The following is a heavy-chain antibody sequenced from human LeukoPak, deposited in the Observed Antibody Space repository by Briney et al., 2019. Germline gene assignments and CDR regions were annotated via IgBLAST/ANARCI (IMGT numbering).Heavy chain of an antibody. J-gene: IGHJ4*02. D-gene: IGHD3-10*01. CDR2: IYSGGST. CDR3: ARDIGPYYGSGRNVY. Sequence: GGSLRLSCAASGFTVSSNYMSWVRQAPGKGLEWVSVIYSGGSTYYADSVKARFTISRDNSKNTLYLQMNSLRAEDTAVYHCARDIGPYYGSGRNVYWGQGTLVTVSS. V-gene: IGHV3-53*01. CDR1: GFTVSSNY.